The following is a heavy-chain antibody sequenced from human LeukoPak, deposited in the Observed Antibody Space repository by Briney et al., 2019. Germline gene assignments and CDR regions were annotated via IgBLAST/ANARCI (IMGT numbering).Heavy chain of an antibody. CDR3: ASGEIATPFDS. J-gene: IGHJ4*02. V-gene: IGHV3-11*01. CDR2: ISSSCSTI. CDR1: GFTFSDYY. Sequence: PGGSVRLSCAASGFTFSDYYMSWIRQAPGKGREGVSYISSSCSTIYYADSVKGRFTISRDNAKNSLYLQMNSLRAEATAVYYCASGEIATPFDSWGQGTLVTVSS. D-gene: IGHD5-24*01.